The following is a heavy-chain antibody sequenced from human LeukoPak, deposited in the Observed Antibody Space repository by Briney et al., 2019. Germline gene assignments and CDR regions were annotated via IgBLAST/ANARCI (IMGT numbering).Heavy chain of an antibody. J-gene: IGHJ4*02. Sequence: SETLSLTCAVYGGSFSGYYWSWIRQPPGKGLEWIGEINHSGSTSYNPSLKSRVTISVDTSKNQFSLKLSSVTAADTAVYYCARMRHYYGSGSYLRRTDNEFDYWGQGTLVTVSS. V-gene: IGHV4-34*01. D-gene: IGHD3-10*01. CDR1: GGSFSGYY. CDR2: INHSGST. CDR3: ARMRHYYGSGSYLRRTDNEFDY.